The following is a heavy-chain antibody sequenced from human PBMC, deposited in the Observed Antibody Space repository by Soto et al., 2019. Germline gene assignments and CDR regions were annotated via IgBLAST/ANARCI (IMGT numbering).Heavy chain of an antibody. CDR2: IIPISGTA. CDR1: GGTFSSYA. CDR3: ARSQGSSSSLEIYYYYYYGMDV. V-gene: IGHV1-69*01. J-gene: IGHJ6*02. D-gene: IGHD2-2*01. Sequence: QVQLVQSGAEVKKPGSSVKVSCKASGGTFSSYAISWVRQAPGQGLEWMGGIIPISGTANYAQKFQGRVTINEDEPKSTDYMKLSRLRSEDTAVYYCARSQGSSSSLEIYYYYYYGMDVWGQGTTVTVSS.